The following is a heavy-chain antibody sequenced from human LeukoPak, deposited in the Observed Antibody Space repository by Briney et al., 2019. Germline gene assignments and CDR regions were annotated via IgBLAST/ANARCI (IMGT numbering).Heavy chain of an antibody. J-gene: IGHJ4*02. CDR1: GFTVSNNY. Sequence: GGSLRLSCAASGFTVSNNYMSWVRQGTGMGLEWVSLLDSGGGAHYTDSVKGRFTISSDNSQNTLYLQMNSLRAEDTAVYYCARDQNYWGRGTLVTVSS. CDR3: ARDQNY. CDR2: LDSGGGA. V-gene: IGHV3-66*01.